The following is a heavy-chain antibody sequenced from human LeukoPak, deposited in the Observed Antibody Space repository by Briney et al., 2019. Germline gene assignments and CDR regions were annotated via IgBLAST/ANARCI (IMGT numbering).Heavy chain of an antibody. CDR3: AKDGILSSGWPFDY. D-gene: IGHD6-19*01. J-gene: IGHJ4*02. CDR1: GFIFSSYW. V-gene: IGHV3-7*01. CDR2: INQEGSER. Sequence: TGGSLRLSCEVSGFIFSSYWMSWVRQAPGKGLEWVGNINQEGSERNHGDSVNGRFTISRDNAENSLYLQMNSLRAEDTAVYYCAKDGILSSGWPFDYWGQGTLVTVSS.